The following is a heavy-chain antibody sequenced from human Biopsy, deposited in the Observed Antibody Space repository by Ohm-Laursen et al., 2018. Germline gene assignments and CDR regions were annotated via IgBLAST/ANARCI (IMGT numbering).Heavy chain of an antibody. Sequence: GSSVKVSCNASGFSFTGYYIHWVRQAPGQGLEWMGWISPKSGDTNYAHKFQGNITMTRDTSMSTAYMEMGRLRCDDTAVYYCALQSVAQMKNFDYWGQGTLVTVSS. D-gene: IGHD6-19*01. J-gene: IGHJ4*02. CDR3: ALQSVAQMKNFDY. CDR1: GFSFTGYY. V-gene: IGHV1-2*02. CDR2: ISPKSGDT.